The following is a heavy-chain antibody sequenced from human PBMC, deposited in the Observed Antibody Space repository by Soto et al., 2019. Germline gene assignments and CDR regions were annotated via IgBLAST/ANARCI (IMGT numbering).Heavy chain of an antibody. V-gene: IGHV3-33*01. Sequence: GALRLACSASGFTFRSYGMHWVRQAPGKGLEWVAVIWYDGSNRYYADSVKGRFTISRDNSKNTLYLQMNSLRAEDTAVYYCDTALAYCSGGSCQARWSDYWGQGTLVTVYS. J-gene: IGHJ4*02. D-gene: IGHD2-15*01. CDR3: DTALAYCSGGSCQARWSDY. CDR2: IWYDGSNR. CDR1: GFTFRSYG.